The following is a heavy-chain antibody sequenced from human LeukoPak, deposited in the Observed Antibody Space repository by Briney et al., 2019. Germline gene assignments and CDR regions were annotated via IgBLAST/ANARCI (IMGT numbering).Heavy chain of an antibody. Sequence: SETLSLTCSVSGGSVSSYYWSWIRQPAGKGLEWIGRIYPSGTTHYNPSLKSRVTMSVDTSKNHFSLKLTSVTAADTAVYYCARHAYYYDRSGSYEAFDIWGQGTMVTVSS. CDR1: GGSVSSYY. CDR2: IYPSGTT. J-gene: IGHJ3*02. V-gene: IGHV4-4*07. CDR3: ARHAYYYDRSGSYEAFDI. D-gene: IGHD3-22*01.